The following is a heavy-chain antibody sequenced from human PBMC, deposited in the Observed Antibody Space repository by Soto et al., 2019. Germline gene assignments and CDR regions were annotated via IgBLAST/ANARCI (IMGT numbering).Heavy chain of an antibody. CDR1: GFTFSSYK. V-gene: IGHV3-64*02. CDR2: ISRSGDRT. D-gene: IGHD2-15*01. J-gene: IGHJ4*02. Sequence: EVQLVESGEGLVQPGESLRLSCAASGFTFSSYKIHWIRQAPGKGLEFVSAISRSGDRTYYADSVKGRFTITRDNSKNTVWIQMGSLRAEDMAVYYCARARCSSGQCYYFDYWGRGALVSVSS. CDR3: ARARCSSGQCYYFDY.